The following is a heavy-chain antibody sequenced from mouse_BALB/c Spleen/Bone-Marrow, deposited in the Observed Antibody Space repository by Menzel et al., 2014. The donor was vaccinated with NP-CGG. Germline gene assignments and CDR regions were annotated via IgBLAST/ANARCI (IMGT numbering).Heavy chain of an antibody. D-gene: IGHD1-1*01. CDR2: IYPTTGYT. CDR3: ARGVNYNYAYFDY. Sequence: QVQPQQSGAELARPGASVKMSCKASGYTFTSYTMHWVKQRPGQGLEWIGYIYPTTGYTNYNQTFKDKASTTADKSSSTAYMQLSSLTSEDSAVYYCARGVNYNYAYFDYWGQGTTLTVSS. CDR1: GYTFTSYT. V-gene: IGHV1-4*01. J-gene: IGHJ2*01.